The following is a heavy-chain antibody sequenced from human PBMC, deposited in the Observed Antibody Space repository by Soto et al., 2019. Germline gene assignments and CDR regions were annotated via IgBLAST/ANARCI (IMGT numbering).Heavy chain of an antibody. CDR2: IYSGGST. CDR1: GFTVSDNY. D-gene: IGHD3-10*01. CDR3: ARALVRGLMDV. Sequence: EVQLVESGGGLVQPGGSLRLSCTASGFTVSDNYMSWVRQAAGKGLEWVSVIYSGGSTYYADSVEGRFTIPRNNSKNMLYLQMNSLRAEDTAVYYCARALVRGLMDVWGQGTTVTVSS. J-gene: IGHJ6*02. V-gene: IGHV3-66*01.